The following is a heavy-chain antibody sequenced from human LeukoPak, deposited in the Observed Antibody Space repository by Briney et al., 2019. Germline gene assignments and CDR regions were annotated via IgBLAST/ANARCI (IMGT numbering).Heavy chain of an antibody. J-gene: IGHJ4*02. CDR3: ARGLYFFDY. V-gene: IGHV1-2*02. CDR2: INPNSGVS. CDR1: GYTFTGYY. Sequence: GASVKVSCKASGYTFTGYYMHWVRQAPGQGLEWMGWINPNSGVSYYAQRFQGRVTMTRDTSIRTAYMALSRLTSDDTALYFCARGLYFFDYWGQGTLVTVSS.